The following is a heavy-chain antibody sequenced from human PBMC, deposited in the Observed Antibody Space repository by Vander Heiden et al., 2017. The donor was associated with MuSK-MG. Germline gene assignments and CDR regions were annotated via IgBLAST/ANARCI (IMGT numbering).Heavy chain of an antibody. J-gene: IGHJ6*03. D-gene: IGHD2-2*01. CDR2: IYPGDSDT. CDR3: ARHLVVVPAANYYYYYMDV. Sequence: EVQLVQSGAEVKKPGESLKISCKGSGYSFTSYWIGWVRQMPGKGLEWMGIIYPGDSDTRYSPSFQGQVTISADKSISTAYLQWSSLKASDTAMYYCARHLVVVPAANYYYYYMDVWGKGTTVTVSS. V-gene: IGHV5-51*01. CDR1: GYSFTSYW.